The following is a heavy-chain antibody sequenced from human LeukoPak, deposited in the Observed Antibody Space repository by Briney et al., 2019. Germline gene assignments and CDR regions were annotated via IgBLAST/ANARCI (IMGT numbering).Heavy chain of an antibody. J-gene: IGHJ6*02. Sequence: GGSLRLSCAASGFFSGYSMNWVRQAPGKGLEWVSSISSRSSYIYYADSVKGRFTISRDNAKTSLYLQMSSLRAEDTAVYYCAILGFGDAEHYGMDVWGQGTTATVSS. V-gene: IGHV3-21*01. CDR3: AILGFGDAEHYGMDV. D-gene: IGHD3-10*01. CDR1: GFFSGYS. CDR2: ISSRSSYI.